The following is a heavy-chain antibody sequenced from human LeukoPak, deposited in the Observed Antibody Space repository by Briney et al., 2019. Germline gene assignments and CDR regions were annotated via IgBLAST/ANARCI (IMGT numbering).Heavy chain of an antibody. D-gene: IGHD3-10*01. CDR2: IIPIFGTA. J-gene: IGHJ4*02. CDR1: GGTFSSYA. Sequence: PAASVKVSCKASGGTFSSYAISWVRQAPGQGLEWMGGIIPIFGTANYAQKFQGRVTITADESTSTAYMELSSLRSEDTAVYYCARSPGGPFDYWGQGTLVTVSS. V-gene: IGHV1-69*13. CDR3: ARSPGGPFDY.